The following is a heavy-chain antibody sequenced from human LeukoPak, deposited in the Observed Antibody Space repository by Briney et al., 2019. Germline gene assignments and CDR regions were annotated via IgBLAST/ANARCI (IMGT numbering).Heavy chain of an antibody. CDR1: GFTFSTYW. D-gene: IGHD3-9*01. CDR3: AREWRGFENY. J-gene: IGHJ4*02. CDR2: SNSDGSAT. V-gene: IGHV3-74*01. Sequence: GGSLRLSCAASGFTFSTYWMHWVRQAPGKGLVWVARSNSDGSATIYADSVKGRFVISRDNAKNTLYLQMSSLRAEDTAMYYCAREWRGFENYWGQGTLVTVSS.